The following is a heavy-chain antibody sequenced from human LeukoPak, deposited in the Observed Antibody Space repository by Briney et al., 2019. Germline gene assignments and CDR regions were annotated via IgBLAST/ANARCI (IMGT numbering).Heavy chain of an antibody. J-gene: IGHJ4*02. CDR2: INHSGST. V-gene: IGHV4-34*01. D-gene: IGHD3-3*02. CDR1: GGSFSGYY. CDR3: ARDRLGPSFSVSHFDL. Sequence: SETLSLTCAVYGGSFSGYYWSWIRQPPGKGLEWIGEINHSGSTNYNPSLKSRVTISVDTSKNQFSLKLSSVTAEDTALYYCARDRLGPSFSVSHFDLWGQGTLVTVSS.